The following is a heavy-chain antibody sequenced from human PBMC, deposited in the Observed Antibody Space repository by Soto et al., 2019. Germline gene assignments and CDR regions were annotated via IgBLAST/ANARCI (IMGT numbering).Heavy chain of an antibody. J-gene: IGHJ5*02. D-gene: IGHD6-13*01. V-gene: IGHV3-66*01. CDR3: ARDPASAIAAAGLLDP. CDR1: GFTVSSKY. CDR2: IQSGGTT. Sequence: PGGSLRLSCAASGFTVSSKYMTWVRQAPGKELEWVSLIQSGGTTYYADSVKGRFTISRDTTENTLNLQMNSLRAEDTAVYYCARDPASAIAAAGLLDPWGQGTLVTVSS.